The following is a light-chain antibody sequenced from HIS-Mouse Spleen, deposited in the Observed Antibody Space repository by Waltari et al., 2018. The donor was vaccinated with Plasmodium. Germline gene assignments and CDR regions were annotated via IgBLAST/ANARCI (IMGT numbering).Light chain of an antibody. J-gene: IGLJ2*01. CDR1: IGHSSYA. CDR2: LNSDGSH. CDR3: QTWGTGMGV. V-gene: IGLV4-69*01. Sequence: QLVLTQSPSASASLGASVKLTCTLSIGHSSYAIACHQRQAEKGPRYLMKLNSDGSHSKGDGIPDRFSGSSSGAERYLTISSLQSEDEADYYCQTWGTGMGVFGGGTKLTVL.